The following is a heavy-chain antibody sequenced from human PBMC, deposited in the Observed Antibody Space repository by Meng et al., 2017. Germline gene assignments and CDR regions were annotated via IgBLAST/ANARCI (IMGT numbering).Heavy chain of an antibody. CDR2: ISYDGSNK. CDR1: GFTFSSYS. J-gene: IGHJ4*02. D-gene: IGHD3-22*01. V-gene: IGHV3-30*05. CDR3: ARDTYYDSSGYTFDY. Sequence: GESLKISCAASGFTFSSYSMNWVRQAPGKGLEWVAVISYDGSNKYYADSVKGRFTISRDNSKNTLYLQMNSLRAEDTAVYYCARDTYYDSSGYTFDYWGQGTLVTVSS.